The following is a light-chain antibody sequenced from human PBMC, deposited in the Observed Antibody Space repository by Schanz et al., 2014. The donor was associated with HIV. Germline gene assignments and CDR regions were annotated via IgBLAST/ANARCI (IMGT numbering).Light chain of an antibody. CDR3: QHYGSS. V-gene: IGKV3-11*01. CDR2: DAS. Sequence: EIVLTQSPATLSLSPGERATLSCRATQSVSSYLAWYQHKPGQSPRLLIYDASNRAAGIPARFSGSGSGTYFTLTSSSLEPEYFAVYYCQHYGSSFGPGTKVDIK. J-gene: IGKJ3*01. CDR1: QSVSSY.